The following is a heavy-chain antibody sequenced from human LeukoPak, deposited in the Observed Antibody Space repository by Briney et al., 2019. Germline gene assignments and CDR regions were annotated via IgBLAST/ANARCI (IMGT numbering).Heavy chain of an antibody. CDR3: ARVDSGSYFWFDY. Sequence: SETLSLTCTVSGGXLSSYYCSWIRQPPGKGLEWIGYIYYSGSTNYNPSLKSRVTISVDTSKNQFSLKLSSVTAADTAVYYCARVDSGSYFWFDYWGQGTLVTVSS. J-gene: IGHJ4*02. D-gene: IGHD1-26*01. CDR1: GGXLSSYY. CDR2: IYYSGST. V-gene: IGHV4-59*01.